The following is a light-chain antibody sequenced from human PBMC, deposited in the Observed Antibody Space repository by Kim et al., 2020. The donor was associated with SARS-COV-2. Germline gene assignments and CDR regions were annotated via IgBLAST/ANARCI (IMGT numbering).Light chain of an antibody. Sequence: ELTQPPSVSGTPGQRVIISCSGSSSNIGSRYVNWYQQLPGTAPQLLIYSNNLRPSGVPDRFSGSKSGTSTSLAISGLQSEDEGDYHCAAWDGSLNGWVFGGGTQLTVL. CDR2: SNN. CDR1: SSNIGSRY. J-gene: IGLJ3*02. CDR3: AAWDGSLNGWV. V-gene: IGLV1-44*01.